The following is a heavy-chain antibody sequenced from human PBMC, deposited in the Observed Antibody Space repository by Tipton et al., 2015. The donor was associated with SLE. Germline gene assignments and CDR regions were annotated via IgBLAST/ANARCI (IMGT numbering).Heavy chain of an antibody. Sequence: TLSLTCTVSEDSISHYYWSWIRQPPGKGLEWIGYIFHSGSTNYKPSLKSRATISLDTSRNQFSLRLTSVTAADTAVYFCARDRGRGWPGAAFDIWGQGTSAYVSS. J-gene: IGHJ3*02. D-gene: IGHD6-19*01. CDR2: IFHSGST. CDR1: EDSISHYY. V-gene: IGHV4-59*01. CDR3: ARDRGRGWPGAAFDI.